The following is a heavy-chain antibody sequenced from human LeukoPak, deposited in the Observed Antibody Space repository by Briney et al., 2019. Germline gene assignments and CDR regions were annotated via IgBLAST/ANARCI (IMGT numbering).Heavy chain of an antibody. CDR1: GFTFSSYA. CDR2: ISGSGGST. J-gene: IGHJ6*02. CDR3: AKVNYYGSGPMDV. Sequence: GGSLRLSCAASGFTFSSYAMSWVRQAPGKGLEWASAISGSGGSTYYADSVKGRFTISRDNSKNTLYLQMNSLRAEDTAVYYCAKVNYYGSGPMDVWGQGTTVTVSS. D-gene: IGHD3-10*01. V-gene: IGHV3-23*01.